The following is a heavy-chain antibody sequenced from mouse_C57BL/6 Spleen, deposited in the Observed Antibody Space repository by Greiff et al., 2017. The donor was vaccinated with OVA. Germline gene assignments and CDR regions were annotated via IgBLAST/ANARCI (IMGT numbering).Heavy chain of an antibody. CDR1: GFTFSSYA. D-gene: IGHD1-3*01. Sequence: EVKLMESGEGLVKPGGSLKLSCAASGFTFSSYAMSWVRQTPEKRLEWVAYISSGGDYIYYADTVKGRFTISKDNARNTLYLQMSSLKSEDTAMYYCTREWYGAAFAYWGQGTLVTVSA. V-gene: IGHV5-9-1*02. CDR2: ISSGGDYI. J-gene: IGHJ3*01. CDR3: TREWYGAAFAY.